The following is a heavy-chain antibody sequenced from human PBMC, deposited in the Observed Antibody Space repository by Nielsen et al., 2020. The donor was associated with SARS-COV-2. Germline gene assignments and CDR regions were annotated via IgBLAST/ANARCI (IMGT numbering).Heavy chain of an antibody. CDR2: ISWNSGSI. D-gene: IGHD2-2*01. CDR1: GFTFDDYA. J-gene: IGHJ4*02. V-gene: IGHV3-9*01. Sequence: SLKISCAASGFTFDDYAMHWVRQAPGKGLEWISGISWNSGSIGYADSVKGRFTISRDNAKNSLYLQMNSLRAEDTAVYYCAREYQLLLAYFDYWGQGTLVTVSS. CDR3: AREYQLLLAYFDY.